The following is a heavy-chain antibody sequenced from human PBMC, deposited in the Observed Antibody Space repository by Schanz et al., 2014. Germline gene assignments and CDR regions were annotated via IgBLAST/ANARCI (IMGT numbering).Heavy chain of an antibody. J-gene: IGHJ4*02. CDR1: GFTFSSYD. D-gene: IGHD3-3*01. CDR2: ISGSGGST. Sequence: EVQLVESGGGLVKPGGFLRLSCAASGFTFSSYDVFWVRQAPGKGLEWVSAISGSGGSTYYADSVKGRFTISRDNAKNSVFLQMNSLRAEDTAVYYCVRDSFFAFDYWGQGTLVTVSS. V-gene: IGHV3-23*04. CDR3: VRDSFFAFDY.